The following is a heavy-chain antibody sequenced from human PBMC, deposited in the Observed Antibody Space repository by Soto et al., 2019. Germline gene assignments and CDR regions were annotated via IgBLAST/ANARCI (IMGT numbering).Heavy chain of an antibody. CDR2: INPSGGST. D-gene: IGHD2-21*02. CDR1: GYTFTSYY. V-gene: IGHV1-46*01. Sequence: ASVKVSWKASGYTFTSYYMHWVRQAPGQGLEWMGIINPSGGSTSYAQKFQGRVTMTRDTSTSTVYMELSSLRSEDTAVYYCSRGPYCGGDCSYFDLWGRGTLVTVSS. J-gene: IGHJ2*01. CDR3: SRGPYCGGDCSYFDL.